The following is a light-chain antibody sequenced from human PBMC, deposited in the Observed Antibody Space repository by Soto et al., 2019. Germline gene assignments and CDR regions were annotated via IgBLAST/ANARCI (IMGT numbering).Light chain of an antibody. Sequence: QSVLTQPPSASGTPGQTVSISCSGTRSNIGGHAVNWYQQLPGTAPKRLIFSSDQRPSGVPDRFSGSKSGTSASLAISGLQSEDEADYSCAAWDDSLNAVVFGGGTKLTVL. CDR1: RSNIGGHA. CDR3: AAWDDSLNAVV. J-gene: IGLJ2*01. CDR2: SSD. V-gene: IGLV1-44*01.